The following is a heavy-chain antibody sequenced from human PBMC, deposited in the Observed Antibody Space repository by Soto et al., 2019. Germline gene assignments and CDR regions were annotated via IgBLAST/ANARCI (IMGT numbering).Heavy chain of an antibody. D-gene: IGHD1-1*01. Sequence: SETLSLTCTVSGGSVSSGGYYWRWIRQHPGKGLEWIGHIYDSESTYYNPSLKSRVTISVDTAKNQFSLKLTSVTAADTAVYYCARDTVTGELDYWGQGTLVTVSS. CDR1: GGSVSSGGYY. CDR2: IYDSEST. J-gene: IGHJ4*02. V-gene: IGHV4-31*03. CDR3: ARDTVTGELDY.